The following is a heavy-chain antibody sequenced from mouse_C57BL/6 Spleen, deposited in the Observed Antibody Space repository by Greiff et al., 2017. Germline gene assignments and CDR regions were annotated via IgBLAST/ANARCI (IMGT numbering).Heavy chain of an antibody. Sequence: EVKLLESGPGLAKPSQTLSLTCSVTGYSITSDYWNWIRKFPGNKLEYMGYISYSGSTYYNPSLKRRISITRDTSKNQYYLQLNSETTEDTATYYCARLYDYDGHYYARDYWGQGTSVTVSS. CDR3: ARLYDYDGHYYARDY. D-gene: IGHD2-4*01. CDR2: ISYSGST. V-gene: IGHV3-8*01. J-gene: IGHJ4*01. CDR1: GYSITSDY.